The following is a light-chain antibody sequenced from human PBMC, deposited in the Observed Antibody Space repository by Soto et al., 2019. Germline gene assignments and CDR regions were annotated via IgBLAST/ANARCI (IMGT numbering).Light chain of an antibody. CDR2: DAS. CDR3: QQYWSYSKCT. CDR1: QRISSR. J-gene: IGKJ1*01. Sequence: DIQMTQSPSTVSASVGDRVAITCRASQRISSRLGWYQQKPGKAPTLLSYDASSLASGVPSRFNGSASATAFTLTINSLQPFDYASYSRQQYWSYSKCTVGQETKV. V-gene: IGKV1-5*01.